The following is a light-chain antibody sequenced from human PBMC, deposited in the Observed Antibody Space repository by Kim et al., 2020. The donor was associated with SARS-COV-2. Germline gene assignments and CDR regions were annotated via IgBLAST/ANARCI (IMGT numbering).Light chain of an antibody. CDR1: QTISTY. CDR2: DAS. Sequence: DIQMTQSPSHLSASIGDTVTITCRASQTISTYLNWYQLKPGKAPKILIFDASTLMPGVPPRFSGSASGADFTLTISSLQPDDFATYYCQQSQTTPLTFGQGTRLEIK. J-gene: IGKJ5*01. CDR3: QQSQTTPLT. V-gene: IGKV1-39*01.